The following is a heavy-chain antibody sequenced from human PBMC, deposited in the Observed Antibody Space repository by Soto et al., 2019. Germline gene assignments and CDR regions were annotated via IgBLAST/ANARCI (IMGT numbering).Heavy chain of an antibody. V-gene: IGHV1-8*01. CDR2: MNPNSGNT. D-gene: IGHD3-3*01. CDR1: GYTFTSYD. Sequence: ASVKVSCKASGYTFTSYDINWVRQATGQGLEWMGWMNPNSGNTGYAQKFRGRVTMTRNTSISTAYMELSSLRSEDTAVYYCARADYDFWSGHQKNEDWFDPWGQGTLVTVSS. J-gene: IGHJ5*02. CDR3: ARADYDFWSGHQKNEDWFDP.